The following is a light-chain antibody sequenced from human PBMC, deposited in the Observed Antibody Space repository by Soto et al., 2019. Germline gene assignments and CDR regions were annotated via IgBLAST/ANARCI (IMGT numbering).Light chain of an antibody. V-gene: IGLV2-14*01. CDR2: DVS. CDR3: SSYTSSSTPYVV. CDR1: SSDVGGYNY. Sequence: QSVLTQPASVSGSPGQSITISCTGTSSDVGGYNYVSWYQQHPGKAPKLMIYDVSNRPSGVSNRFSGSKSGNTASLTISGLQAEDEAVYYCSSYTSSSTPYVVFGGGTQLTVL. J-gene: IGLJ2*01.